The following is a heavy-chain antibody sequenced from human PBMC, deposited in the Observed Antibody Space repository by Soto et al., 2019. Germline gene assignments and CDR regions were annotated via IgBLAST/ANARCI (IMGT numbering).Heavy chain of an antibody. Sequence: GGSLRLSCAASGFTFSSYGMHWVRQAPGKGLEWVAVISYDGSNKYYADSVKGRFTISRDNSKNTLHLQMNSLRAEDTAVYYCAKYSSWFYWGQGTLVTVSS. CDR1: GFTFSSYG. V-gene: IGHV3-30*18. CDR2: ISYDGSNK. CDR3: AKYSSWFY. D-gene: IGHD6-13*01. J-gene: IGHJ4*02.